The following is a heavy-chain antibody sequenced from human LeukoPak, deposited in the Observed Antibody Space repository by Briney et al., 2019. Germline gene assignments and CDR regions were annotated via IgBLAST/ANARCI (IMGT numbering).Heavy chain of an antibody. CDR3: ARGYCSGDCFTLFDY. CDR2: INPNSGGT. V-gene: IGHV1-2*02. CDR1: GCMFTGYY. D-gene: IGHD2-21*02. Sequence: GGSVKVSCKASGCMFTGYYMHWVRQPPGQGLEWMGWINPNSGGTNYAQKFQGRVTMTRDTSISTAYMELSSLRSDDTAVYYCARGYCSGDCFTLFDYWGQGTLVTVSS. J-gene: IGHJ4*02.